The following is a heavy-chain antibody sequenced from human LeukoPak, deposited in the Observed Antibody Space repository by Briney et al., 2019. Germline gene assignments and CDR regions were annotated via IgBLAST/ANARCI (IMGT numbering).Heavy chain of an antibody. CDR1: GYTFSDNY. J-gene: IGHJ4*02. V-gene: IGHV1-2*02. CDR2: INPKSGGT. Sequence: ASVKVSCKASGYTFSDNYLHWVRQAPGQGLEWMGWINPKSGGTEYAQKFQGRVTMTGDTSISTAYMELSRLRPDDTAVYYCARDSRSSWSDYWGQGTLVTVSS. CDR3: ARDSRSSWSDY. D-gene: IGHD6-13*01.